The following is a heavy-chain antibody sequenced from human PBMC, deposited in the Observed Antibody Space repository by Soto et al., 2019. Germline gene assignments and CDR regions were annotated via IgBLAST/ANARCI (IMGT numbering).Heavy chain of an antibody. Sequence: EVQVLESGGDLVHPGGSLRLSCAASGFTLNNYGMCWVRQAPGKGLEWVSGIGGSGASTFYADSVKGRFTISRDNSKNTLYLQMNSLRVEDTAVYYCAKPARSGYDYTLDVWGQGTTVTVSS. CDR1: GFTLNNYG. J-gene: IGHJ6*02. CDR3: AKPARSGYDYTLDV. D-gene: IGHD3-10*01. V-gene: IGHV3-23*01. CDR2: IGGSGAST.